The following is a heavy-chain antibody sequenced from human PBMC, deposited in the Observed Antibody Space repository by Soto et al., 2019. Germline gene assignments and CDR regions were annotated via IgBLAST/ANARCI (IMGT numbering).Heavy chain of an antibody. Sequence: QVQLVESGGGVVQPGRSLRLSCAASGFIFNSYAMHWVRQAPGKGLEWVAVISYDGSNKYYADSVKGRFTISRDNSKNTLYLQMNSLRAEDTAVYYCARTYYDFWSGSDAFDIWGQGTMVTVSS. J-gene: IGHJ3*02. CDR2: ISYDGSNK. CDR3: ARTYYDFWSGSDAFDI. CDR1: GFIFNSYA. V-gene: IGHV3-30-3*01. D-gene: IGHD3-3*01.